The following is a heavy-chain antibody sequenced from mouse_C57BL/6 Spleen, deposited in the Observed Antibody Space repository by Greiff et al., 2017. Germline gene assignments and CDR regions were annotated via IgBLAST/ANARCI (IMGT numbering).Heavy chain of an antibody. CDR1: GFSLTSYG. D-gene: IGHD2-4*01. V-gene: IGHV2-5*01. Sequence: QVQLQQSGPGLVQPSQSLSITCTVSGFSLTSYGVHWVRQSPGKGLEWLGVIWRGGSTDYNAAFMSRLSITKDNSKSQVFFKMNSLQADDTAIYFCAKAGYDYDAWFAYWGQGTLVTVSA. CDR2: IWRGGST. J-gene: IGHJ3*01. CDR3: AKAGYDYDAWFAY.